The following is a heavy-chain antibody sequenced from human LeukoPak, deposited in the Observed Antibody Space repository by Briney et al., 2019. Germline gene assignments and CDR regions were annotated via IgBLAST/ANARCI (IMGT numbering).Heavy chain of an antibody. V-gene: IGHV3-53*01. Sequence: GSLRLSFSASGFTVSSNYMSWVRQAPGKGPGLVSVIYSGGSTYYADSVKGRFTISRANSKNTLYLQMNSLRAEDTAVYYCARARRDSSGYYYFDYWGQGTLVTVFS. CDR1: GFTVSSNY. CDR2: IYSGGST. J-gene: IGHJ4*02. D-gene: IGHD3-22*01. CDR3: ARARRDSSGYYYFDY.